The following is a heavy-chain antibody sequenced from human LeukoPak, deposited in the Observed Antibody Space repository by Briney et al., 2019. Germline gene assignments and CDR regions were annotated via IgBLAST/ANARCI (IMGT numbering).Heavy chain of an antibody. D-gene: IGHD3-22*01. CDR1: GFTFSNAW. V-gene: IGHV3-15*01. Sequence: PGGSLRLSCAASGFTFSNAWMSWVRQAPGKGLEWVGRIKSKTDGGTTDYAAPVKGRFTISRDDSKNTLYLQMNSLRTEDTAVYYCTTQYYYDSSGYYHPRFDYWGQGTLVTVSS. CDR2: IKSKTDGGTT. J-gene: IGHJ4*02. CDR3: TTQYYYDSSGYYHPRFDY.